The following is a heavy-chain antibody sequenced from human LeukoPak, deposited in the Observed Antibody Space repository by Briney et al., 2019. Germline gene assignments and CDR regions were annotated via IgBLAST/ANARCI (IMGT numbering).Heavy chain of an antibody. CDR3: ARDNGSGSLFWFDP. Sequence: ASVKVSCKASGYTFTGYYMHWVRQAPGQGLEWMGWINPNSGGTNYAQKFQGWVTMTRDTSISTAYMELSRLRSDDTAVYYCARDNGSGSLFWFDPWGQGTLATVSS. CDR1: GYTFTGYY. V-gene: IGHV1-2*04. J-gene: IGHJ5*02. D-gene: IGHD3-10*01. CDR2: INPNSGGT.